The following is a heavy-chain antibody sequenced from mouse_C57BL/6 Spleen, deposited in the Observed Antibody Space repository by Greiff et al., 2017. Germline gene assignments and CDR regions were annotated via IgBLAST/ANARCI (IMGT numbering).Heavy chain of an antibody. J-gene: IGHJ1*03. CDR1: GFTFSDYY. CDR2: INYDGSST. V-gene: IGHV5-16*01. Sequence: EVKLMESEGGLVQPGSSMKLSCTASGFTFSDYYMAWVRQVPEKGLEWVANINYDGSSTYYLDSLKSRFIISRDNAKNILYLQMSSLKSEDTATYYCAREALRYFDVWGTGTTVTVSS. CDR3: AREALRYFDV.